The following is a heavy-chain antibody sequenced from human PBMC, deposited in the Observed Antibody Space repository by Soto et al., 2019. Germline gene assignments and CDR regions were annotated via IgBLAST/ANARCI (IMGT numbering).Heavy chain of an antibody. CDR2: IDPSDSYT. CDR1: GYSFTSYW. CDR3: ASRGVGATRDAFDI. D-gene: IGHD1-26*01. Sequence: GAEVKKPGESLRISCKGSGYSFTSYWISWVRQMPGKGLEWMGRIDPSDSYTNYSPSFQGHVTISADKSISTAYLQWSSMKASDTAMYYCASRGVGATRDAFDIWGQGTMVTVSS. J-gene: IGHJ3*02. V-gene: IGHV5-10-1*01.